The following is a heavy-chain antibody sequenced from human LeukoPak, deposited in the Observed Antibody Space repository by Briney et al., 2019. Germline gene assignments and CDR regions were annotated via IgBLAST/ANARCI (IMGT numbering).Heavy chain of an antibody. J-gene: IGHJ4*02. CDR1: GGSISSSSYY. D-gene: IGHD2/OR15-2a*01. CDR2: IYYSGST. Sequence: SETLSLTCTVSGGSISSSSYYWDWIRQPPGKGLEWIGSIYYSGSTYYNPSLKSRVTISVDTSKNQFSLKLSSVTAADTAVYYCRGGNRIYRWDYWGQGTLVTVSS. CDR3: RGGNRIYRWDY. V-gene: IGHV4-39*01.